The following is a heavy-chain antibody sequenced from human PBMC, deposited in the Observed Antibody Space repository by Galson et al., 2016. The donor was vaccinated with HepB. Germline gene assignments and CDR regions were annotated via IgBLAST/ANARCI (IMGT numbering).Heavy chain of an antibody. D-gene: IGHD2-15*01. CDR3: ASGGYHCADY. J-gene: IGHJ4*02. CDR1: GFTFSFSW. CDR2: IKEDGSEK. Sequence: SLRLSCAASGFTFSFSWMSWVRQAPGKGLEWVATIKEDGSEKNYLDSMKGRLSISRDNAKSSLHLQMNSLRVEDTAVYYCASGGYHCADYWGQGTLVTVSS. V-gene: IGHV3-7*01.